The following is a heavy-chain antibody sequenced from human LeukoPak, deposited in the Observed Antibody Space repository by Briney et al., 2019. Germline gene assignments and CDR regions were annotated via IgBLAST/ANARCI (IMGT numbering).Heavy chain of an antibody. J-gene: IGHJ2*01. CDR2: IRSKAYGGTT. D-gene: IGHD3-3*01. V-gene: IGHV3-49*04. Sequence: GGSLRLSCTASGFTFGDYAMSWVRQAPGKGLEWVGFIRSKAYGGTTEYAASVKGRFTISRDDSKSIAYLQMNSLKTEDTAVYYRTRDHAIFGVVISSYFDLWGRGTLVTVSS. CDR1: GFTFGDYA. CDR3: TRDHAIFGVVISSYFDL.